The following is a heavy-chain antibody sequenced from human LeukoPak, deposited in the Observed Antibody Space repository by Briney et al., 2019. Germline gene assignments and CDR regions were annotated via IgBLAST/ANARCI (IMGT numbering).Heavy chain of an antibody. D-gene: IGHD3-10*01. V-gene: IGHV4-59*08. CDR2: IYYSGST. J-gene: IGHJ4*02. CDR1: GGSISSYY. Sequence: SETLSLTCTVSGGSISSYYWSWIRQPPGKGLEWIGYIYYSGSTNYSPSLKSRVTISVDTSKNQFSLKLSSVTAADTAVYYCARYRYYYGSGSYYTPSPNLDYWGQGTLVTVSS. CDR3: ARYRYYYGSGSYYTPSPNLDY.